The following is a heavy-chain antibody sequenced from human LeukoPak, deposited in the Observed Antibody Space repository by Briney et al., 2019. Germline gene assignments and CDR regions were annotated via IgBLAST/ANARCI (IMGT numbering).Heavy chain of an antibody. D-gene: IGHD6-19*01. CDR1: GFTFGDYI. Sequence: GGSLRLSCTASGFTFGDYIMIWFRQALGKGLEWVGSIRTKSSGGTTEYAASAKGRFTISRDDSKSITYLQMNSLETEDTAVYYCARVSRSAVAVYYYYMDVWGKGTTVIVSS. V-gene: IGHV3-49*03. CDR3: ARVSRSAVAVYYYYMDV. J-gene: IGHJ6*03. CDR2: IRTKSSGGTT.